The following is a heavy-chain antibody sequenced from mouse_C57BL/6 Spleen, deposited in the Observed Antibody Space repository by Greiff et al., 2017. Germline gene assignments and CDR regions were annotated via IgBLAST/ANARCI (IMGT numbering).Heavy chain of an antibody. CDR3: ASYDGYYVDY. D-gene: IGHD2-3*01. CDR1: GYTFTSYW. J-gene: IGHJ3*01. Sequence: QVQLQQSGAELVKPGASVKLSCKASGYTFTSYWMHWVKQRPGQGLEWIGMIHPNSGSTNYNEKFKSKATLTVDKSSSTAYMQLSSLTSEDSAVYYCASYDGYYVDYWGQGTLVTVSA. V-gene: IGHV1-64*01. CDR2: IHPNSGST.